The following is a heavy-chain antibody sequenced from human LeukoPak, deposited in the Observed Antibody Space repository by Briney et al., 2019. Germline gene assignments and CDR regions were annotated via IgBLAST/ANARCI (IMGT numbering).Heavy chain of an antibody. V-gene: IGHV1-69*04. Sequence: ASVKVSCKASGGTFSSYAISWVRQAPGQGLEWMGRIIPILGIANYAQKFQGRVTITADKSTSTAYMELSSLRSEDTAVYYCARGSQPGELDYWGQGTLVTVSS. CDR3: ARGSQPGELDY. CDR2: IIPILGIA. D-gene: IGHD1-14*01. CDR1: GGTFSSYA. J-gene: IGHJ4*02.